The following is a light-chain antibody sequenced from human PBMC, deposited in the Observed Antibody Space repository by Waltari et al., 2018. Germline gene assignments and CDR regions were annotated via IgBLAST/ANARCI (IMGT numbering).Light chain of an antibody. V-gene: IGLV2-18*02. CDR3: CSYRSGSTLV. Sequence: QAALTQPPSVSKSLGQSVTISCTGTSSDIGRYDDVSWYQQRPGTAPRLLIYDVNKRPSGVSDRFSGSKSGNTASLTISWLQAEDGVDYYCCSYRSGSTLVFGGGTRLTVL. J-gene: IGLJ2*01. CDR1: SSDIGRYDD. CDR2: DVN.